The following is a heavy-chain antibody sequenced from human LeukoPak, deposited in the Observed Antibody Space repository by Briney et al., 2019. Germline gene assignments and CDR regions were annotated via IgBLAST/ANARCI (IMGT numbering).Heavy chain of an antibody. J-gene: IGHJ5*02. CDR1: GGSISSYY. V-gene: IGHV4-59*01. Sequence: SETLSLTCTVSGGSISSYYWSWIRQPPGKGLEWIGYIYHSGTTNYNPSLKSRVTISVDTSKNQFSLKLTSVTAADTAVYYCARDSGYYYESHWFDPWGQGTLVTVSS. D-gene: IGHD3-22*01. CDR3: ARDSGYYYESHWFDP. CDR2: IYHSGTT.